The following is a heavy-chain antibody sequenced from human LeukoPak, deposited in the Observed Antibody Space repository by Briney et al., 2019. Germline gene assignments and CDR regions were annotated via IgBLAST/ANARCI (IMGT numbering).Heavy chain of an antibody. CDR1: GFTFSSYD. J-gene: IGHJ6*02. D-gene: IGHD2-2*01. Sequence: PGESLRLSCAASGFTFSSYDMHWVRQATGKGLEWVSAIGTAGDTYYPGSVKGRFTISRENAKNSLYLQMNSLRAGDTAVYYCARERTHYGMDVWGQGTTVTVSS. V-gene: IGHV3-13*01. CDR3: ARERTHYGMDV. CDR2: IGTAGDT.